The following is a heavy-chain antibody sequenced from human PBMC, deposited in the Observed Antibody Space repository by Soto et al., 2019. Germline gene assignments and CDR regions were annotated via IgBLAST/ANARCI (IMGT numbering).Heavy chain of an antibody. J-gene: IGHJ4*02. Sequence: SETLSLTCTVSGTSISSYYWSWIRQPPGKGLEWIANIHYSGTTNYNPSLASRVTLSVDTSKNQFSLKMTSVTAADRAMYFCARYNSYAIDYWGRGKLVT. V-gene: IGHV4-59*01. CDR2: IHYSGTT. D-gene: IGHD2-8*01. CDR1: GTSISSYY. CDR3: ARYNSYAIDY.